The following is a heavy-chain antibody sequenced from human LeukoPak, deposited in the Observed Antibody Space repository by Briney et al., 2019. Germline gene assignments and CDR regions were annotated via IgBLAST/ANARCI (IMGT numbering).Heavy chain of an antibody. V-gene: IGHV1-2*02. CDR3: ARGGVTMVRGPYPDY. Sequence: GASVKVSCKASGYIFTDYYMHWVRQAPGQGLEWMGWINPNSGGTNYAQKFQGRVTMTRDTSISTAYMELSRLRSGDTAVYYCARGGVTMVRGPYPDYWGQGTLVTVSS. CDR1: GYIFTDYY. CDR2: INPNSGGT. D-gene: IGHD3-10*01. J-gene: IGHJ4*02.